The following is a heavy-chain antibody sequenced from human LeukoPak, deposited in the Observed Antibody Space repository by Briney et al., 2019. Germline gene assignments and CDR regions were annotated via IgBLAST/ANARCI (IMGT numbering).Heavy chain of an antibody. CDR3: ARKANWNYPDY. D-gene: IGHD1-7*01. V-gene: IGHV1-18*01. Sequence: ASVKVSCKASGYTFTSYGISWVRQAPGQGLEWMGWISAYNGNTNYAQKFQGRVTMTRDTSISTAYMELSRLRSDDTAVYYCARKANWNYPDYWGQGTLVTVSS. J-gene: IGHJ4*02. CDR2: ISAYNGNT. CDR1: GYTFTSYG.